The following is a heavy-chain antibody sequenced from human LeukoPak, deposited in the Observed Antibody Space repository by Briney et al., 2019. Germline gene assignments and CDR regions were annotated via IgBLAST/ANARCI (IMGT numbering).Heavy chain of an antibody. J-gene: IGHJ4*02. CDR2: IIPIFGTA. V-gene: IGHV1-69*13. D-gene: IGHD2-15*01. CDR3: ASGGSCSGQRNCYFDY. CDR1: GGTFSSYA. Sequence: WASVKVSCKASGGTFSSYATSWVRQAPGQGLECMGGIIPIFGTANYAQKFQGRVTITADESTSTAYMELSSLRSEDTAVYYCASGGSCSGQRNCYFDYWGQGTLVTVSS.